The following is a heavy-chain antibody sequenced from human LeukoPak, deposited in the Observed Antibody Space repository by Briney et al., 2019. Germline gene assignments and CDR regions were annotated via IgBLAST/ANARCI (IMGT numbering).Heavy chain of an antibody. Sequence: GGSLRLSCAASGFTFNNYWMHWVRQAPGKVLEWVSYISSSGSTIYYADSVKGRFTISRDNAKNSLYLQMNSLRAEDTAVYYCAELGITMIGGAWGKGTTVTISS. CDR2: ISSSGSTI. V-gene: IGHV3-48*03. D-gene: IGHD3-10*02. J-gene: IGHJ6*04. CDR3: AELGITMIGGA. CDR1: GFTFNNYW.